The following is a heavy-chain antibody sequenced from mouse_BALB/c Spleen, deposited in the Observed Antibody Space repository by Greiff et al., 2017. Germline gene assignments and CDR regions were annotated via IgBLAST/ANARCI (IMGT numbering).Heavy chain of an antibody. CDR3: ARAGNDYEYYAMDY. D-gene: IGHD2-4*01. CDR2: IWAGGST. J-gene: IGHJ4*01. CDR1: GFSSTSYG. V-gene: IGHV2-9*02. Sequence: QVQLKQSGPGLVAPSQSLSITCTVSGFSSTSYGVHWVRQPPGKGLEWLGVIWAGGSTNYNSALMSRLSISKDNSKSQVFLKMNSLQTDDTAMYYCARAGNDYEYYAMDYWGQGTSVTVSS.